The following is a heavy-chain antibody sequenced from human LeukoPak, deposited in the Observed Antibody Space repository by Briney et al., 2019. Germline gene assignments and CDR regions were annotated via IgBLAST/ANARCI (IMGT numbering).Heavy chain of an antibody. CDR3: ATHAKLSSGWYYFDY. J-gene: IGHJ4*02. CDR2: IYYSGST. V-gene: IGHV4-59*08. D-gene: IGHD6-19*01. CDR1: GGSISSYY. Sequence: SETLSLTCTVSGGSISSYYWSWIRQPPGKGLEWIGYIYYSGSTNYNPSLKSRVTISVDTSKNQFSLKLSSVTAADTAVYYCATHAKLSSGWYYFDYWGQGTLVTVSS.